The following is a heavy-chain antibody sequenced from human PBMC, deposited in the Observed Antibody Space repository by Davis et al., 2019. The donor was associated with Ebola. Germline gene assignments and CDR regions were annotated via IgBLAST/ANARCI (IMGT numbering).Heavy chain of an antibody. V-gene: IGHV4-39*01. CDR1: GGSISSSSYY. J-gene: IGHJ4*02. D-gene: IGHD5-18*01. CDR2: MYYSGST. CDR3: ARHPDTDFDY. Sequence: PGGSLRLSCTVSGGSISSSSYYCGSIRQPPGRGLEWIGSMYYSGSTYYNPSLKSRVTISVDTSKNQFSLKLSSVTAADTAVYYCARHPDTDFDYWGQGILVTVSS.